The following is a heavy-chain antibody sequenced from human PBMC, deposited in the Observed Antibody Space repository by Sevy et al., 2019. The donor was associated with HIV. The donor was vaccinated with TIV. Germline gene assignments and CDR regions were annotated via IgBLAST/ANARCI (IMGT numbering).Heavy chain of an antibody. CDR3: ARQRLDYCSGGSCYLQPYYFDY. J-gene: IGHJ4*02. Sequence: GGSLRLSCAASGFTFSSYWMSWVRQAPGKGLEWVANIKQDGSEKYYVDSVKGRFTISRDNAKNSLYLQMNSLRAEDTAVYYCARQRLDYCSGGSCYLQPYYFDYWGQGTLVTVSS. V-gene: IGHV3-7*01. D-gene: IGHD2-15*01. CDR2: IKQDGSEK. CDR1: GFTFSSYW.